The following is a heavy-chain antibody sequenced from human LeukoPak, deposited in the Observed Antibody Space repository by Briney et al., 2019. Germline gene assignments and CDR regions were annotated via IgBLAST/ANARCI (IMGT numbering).Heavy chain of an antibody. D-gene: IGHD2-2*01. V-gene: IGHV3-30-3*01. CDR3: AKDWYCSSTSCFRGYFDY. J-gene: IGHJ4*02. CDR2: ISYDGSNK. CDR1: GFTFSSYA. Sequence: GGSLRLSCAASGFTFSSYAMHWVRQAPGKGLEWVAVISYDGSNKYYADSVKGRFTIFRDNSKNTLYLQMNSLRAEDTAVYYCAKDWYCSSTSCFRGYFDYWGQGTLVTVSS.